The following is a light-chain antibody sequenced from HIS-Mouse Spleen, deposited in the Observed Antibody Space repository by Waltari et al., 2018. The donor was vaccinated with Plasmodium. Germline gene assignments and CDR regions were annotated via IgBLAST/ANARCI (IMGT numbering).Light chain of an antibody. V-gene: IGKV1-5*03. CDR1: QSISSW. Sequence: DIQMTQSPSTLSASVGDRVTITCRASQSISSWLAWYQQKPGKAPKLLIYKASSLESGVPSRFSGSGAGTEFTLSISSLQPDYFATYYCQQYNSYSWTFGQGTKVEIK. J-gene: IGKJ1*01. CDR2: KAS. CDR3: QQYNSYSWT.